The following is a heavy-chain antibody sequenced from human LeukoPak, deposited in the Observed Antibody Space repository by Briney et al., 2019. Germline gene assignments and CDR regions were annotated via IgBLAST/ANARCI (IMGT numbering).Heavy chain of an antibody. Sequence: PGGSLRLSCAASGFTFSSYSMNWVRQAPGKGLEWVSSISSSSSYIYYADSVKGRFTISRDNSKNGLYLQMNSLRPEDTAIYYCAREGYTSSWLYYYYYMDVWGKGTTVTVSS. V-gene: IGHV3-21*01. CDR3: AREGYTSSWLYYYYYMDV. CDR1: GFTFSSYS. J-gene: IGHJ6*03. D-gene: IGHD6-13*01. CDR2: ISSSSSYI.